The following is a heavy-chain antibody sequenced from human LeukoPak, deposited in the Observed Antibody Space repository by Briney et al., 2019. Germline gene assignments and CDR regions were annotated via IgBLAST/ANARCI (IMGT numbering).Heavy chain of an antibody. CDR2: ISGSGGRT. CDR1: GFTFTNYG. Sequence: GGSLRLSCAASGFTFTNYGMIWVRQAPGKGLEWVSTISGSGGRTYYADSVKGRFTISRDNSKNTLYLQMNSLRAEDTAVYYCAKGMVRGVILKGFDYWGQGTLVTVSS. CDR3: AKGMVRGVILKGFDY. J-gene: IGHJ4*02. V-gene: IGHV3-23*01. D-gene: IGHD3-10*01.